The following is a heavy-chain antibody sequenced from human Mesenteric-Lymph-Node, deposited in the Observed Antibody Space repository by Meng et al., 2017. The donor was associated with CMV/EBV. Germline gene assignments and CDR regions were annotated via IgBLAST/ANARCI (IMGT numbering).Heavy chain of an antibody. J-gene: IGHJ4*02. D-gene: IGHD5-18*01. V-gene: IGHV1-69*04. CDR3: ARDSVGGYSYGLDY. CDR2: IIPILNIA. CDR1: GGYFSSYA. Sequence: SGGYFSSYAISWVRQAPGQELQWLGRIIPILNIATYAQKFQGRVTIIADKSTNTAYMELSSLRSEDTAVYYCARDSVGGYSYGLDYWGQGTLVTVSS.